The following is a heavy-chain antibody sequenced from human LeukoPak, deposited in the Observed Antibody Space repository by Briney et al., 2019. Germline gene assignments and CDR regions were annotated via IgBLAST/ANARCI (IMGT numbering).Heavy chain of an antibody. J-gene: IGHJ6*03. CDR1: GFTFSSYD. V-gene: IGHV3-13*01. D-gene: IGHD5-18*01. CDR2: IGTAGDT. Sequence: PGVSLRLSCAASGFTFSSYDMHWVRQVTGKGLEWLLAIGTAGDTYYPGSVKGRFTISRENAKNSLYLQMNSLRAGDTAVYYCARGGDFGYSYGGYYYMDVWGKGTTVTVSS. CDR3: ARGGDFGYSYGGYYYMDV.